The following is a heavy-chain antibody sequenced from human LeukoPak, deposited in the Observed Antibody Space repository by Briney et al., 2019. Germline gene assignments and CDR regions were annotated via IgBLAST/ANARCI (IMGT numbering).Heavy chain of an antibody. CDR3: ASLGMGGPPHV. J-gene: IGHJ6*02. Sequence: SETLSLTCTVSGGSISSSSYYWGWIRQPPGKGLEWIGSIYYSGSTYYNPSLKSRVTISVDTSKNQFSLKLSSVTAADTAVYYCASLGMGGPPHVWGQGTTVTVSS. D-gene: IGHD3-16*01. CDR2: IYYSGST. CDR1: GGSISSSSYY. V-gene: IGHV4-39*01.